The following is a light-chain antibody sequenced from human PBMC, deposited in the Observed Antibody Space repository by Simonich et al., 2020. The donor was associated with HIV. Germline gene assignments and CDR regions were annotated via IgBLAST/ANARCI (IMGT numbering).Light chain of an antibody. CDR1: QSLLHSDGKTY. CDR3: MQSVQLPIT. Sequence: DVVMTQTPLSLSVTPGQPASISCNSIQSLLHSDGKTYLYWYLQKPGQSPHLLIHEVSNRFSGVPDRFSGSGSGTDFTLKISRVEAEDIGLYYCMQSVQLPITFGQGTRLEIK. V-gene: IGKV2D-29*02. CDR2: EVS. J-gene: IGKJ5*01.